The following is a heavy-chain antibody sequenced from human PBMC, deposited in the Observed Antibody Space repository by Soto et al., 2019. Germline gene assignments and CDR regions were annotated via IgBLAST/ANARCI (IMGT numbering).Heavy chain of an antibody. D-gene: IGHD5-18*01. CDR3: ERESGYTYGLDGYYYYGLDV. V-gene: IGHV2-70*01. J-gene: IGHJ6*02. CDR1: GFSLNTTGVS. CDR2: IDWDVDK. Sequence: SGPTLLNPRQTLPLTCTFSGFSLNTTGVSVRWXRQPPGKGLEWLGLIDWDVDKEYSVSLKNRLTXSXDTSKNQVVLTMANMDPVDTATYYWERESGYTYGLDGYYYYGLDVWGQGTTVTVSS.